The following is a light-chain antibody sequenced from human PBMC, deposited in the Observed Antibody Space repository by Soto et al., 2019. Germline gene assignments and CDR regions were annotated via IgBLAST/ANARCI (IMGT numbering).Light chain of an antibody. CDR2: AAS. Sequence: DIQMTQSPSSLSASVGDRVTITCQASQDISNYLNWYQQKPGKAPKLLIYAASTLQGGVPSRFTGSGSGTDFTLTVSSLQPEDFATYFCQQSYSTPPWTFGPGTKVDIK. J-gene: IGKJ3*01. V-gene: IGKV1-39*01. CDR3: QQSYSTPPWT. CDR1: QDISNY.